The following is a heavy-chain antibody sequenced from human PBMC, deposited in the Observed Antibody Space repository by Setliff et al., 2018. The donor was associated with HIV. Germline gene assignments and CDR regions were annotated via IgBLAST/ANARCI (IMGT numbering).Heavy chain of an antibody. D-gene: IGHD6-19*01. CDR2: IYSSGST. V-gene: IGHV4-4*09. CDR3: ARVKYNSGWLRPPHYFDN. Sequence: PSETLSLTCTVSTDSINSYFWNWIRQPPGKGLEWIGSIYSSGSTNYNPSLNSRVTISLDTSKNQFSLNLTSVTAADTAVYYCARVKYNSGWLRPPHYFDNWGQGALVTVSS. J-gene: IGHJ4*02. CDR1: TDSINSYF.